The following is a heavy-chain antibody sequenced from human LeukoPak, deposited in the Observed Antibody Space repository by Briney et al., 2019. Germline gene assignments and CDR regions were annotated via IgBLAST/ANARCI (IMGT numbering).Heavy chain of an antibody. J-gene: IGHJ4*02. Sequence: TGGSLRLSCAASGFTFSSYAMSWVHQAPGKGLEWVSTISSSGASTWYADSVKGRFTISRDNSKNTLYLQMNSLRAEDTAVYYCAKGQTVTDTDYWGQGTLVTVSS. V-gene: IGHV3-23*01. CDR2: ISSSGAST. CDR1: GFTFSSYA. CDR3: AKGQTVTDTDY. D-gene: IGHD4-17*01.